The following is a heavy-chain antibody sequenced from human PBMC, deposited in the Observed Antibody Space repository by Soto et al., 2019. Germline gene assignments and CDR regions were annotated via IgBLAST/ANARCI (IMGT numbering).Heavy chain of an antibody. CDR3: ATRSCTNGVCSNYFDY. CDR1: GFTFSSYA. V-gene: IGHV3-23*01. CDR2: ISGSGGST. J-gene: IGHJ4*02. D-gene: IGHD2-8*01. Sequence: ESGGGLVQPGGSLRLSCAASGFTFSSYAMSWVRQAPGKGLEWVSAISGSGGSTYYADSVKGRFTISRDNSKNTLYLQMNSLRADDTAVYYCATRSCTNGVCSNYFDYWGQGTLVTVSS.